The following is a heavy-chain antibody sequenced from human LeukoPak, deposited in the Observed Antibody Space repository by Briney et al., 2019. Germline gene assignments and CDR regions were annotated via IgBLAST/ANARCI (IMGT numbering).Heavy chain of an antibody. J-gene: IGHJ6*02. V-gene: IGHV3-21*01. D-gene: IGHD6-19*01. CDR2: ISSSSSYI. CDR1: GFTFSSFW. CDR3: ARDFPRVWVVAGTNLYGMDV. Sequence: GGSLRLSCAASGFTFSSFWMSWVRQAPGKGLEWVSSISSSSSYIYYADSVKGRFTISRDNAKNSLYLQMNSLRAEDTAVYYCARDFPRVWVVAGTNLYGMDVWGQGTTVTVSS.